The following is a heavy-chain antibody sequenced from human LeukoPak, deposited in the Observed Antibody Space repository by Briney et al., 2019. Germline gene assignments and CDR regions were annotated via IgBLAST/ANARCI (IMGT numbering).Heavy chain of an antibody. CDR3: VSLLFGGAGRGN. V-gene: IGHV4-59*12. Sequence: SETLSLTCSVSSGSLDNEHWCWVRQPPGKGLEWIGHTLYGGSNKFNPSLKSRVTISVDRSKNQFSLTLLSVTAADTAVYYCVSLLFGGAGRGNWGQGSLVTVSS. J-gene: IGHJ4*02. D-gene: IGHD3-3*01. CDR2: TLYGGSN. CDR1: SGSLDNEH.